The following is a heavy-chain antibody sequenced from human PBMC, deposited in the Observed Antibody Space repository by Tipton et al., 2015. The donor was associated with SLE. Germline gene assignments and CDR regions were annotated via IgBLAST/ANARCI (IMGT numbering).Heavy chain of an antibody. J-gene: IGHJ6*02. CDR2: IWYDGSNK. Sequence: SLRLSCAASGFTFSSYGMHWVRQAPGKGLEWVAVIWYDGSNKYYADSVKGRFTISRDNSKNTLYLQMNSLRAEDTAVYYCERQLVLYYYGMDVWGQGTTVTVSS. CDR3: ERQLVLYYYGMDV. D-gene: IGHD6-6*01. CDR1: GFTFSSYG. V-gene: IGHV3-33*01.